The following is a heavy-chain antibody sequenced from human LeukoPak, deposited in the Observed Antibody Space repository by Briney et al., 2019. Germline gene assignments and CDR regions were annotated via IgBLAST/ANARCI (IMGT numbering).Heavy chain of an antibody. D-gene: IGHD3-22*01. V-gene: IGHV4-30-4*01. CDR3: ARVDYYDSSGYSYAFDI. CDR1: GGSISSGDYY. CDR2: IYYSGST. Sequence: TSETLSLTCTVSGGSISSGDYYWSWIRQSPGKGLEWIGYIYYSGSTYYNPSLKSRVTISVDTSKNQFSLKLSSVTAADTAVCYCARVDYYDSSGYSYAFDIWGQGTMVTVSS. J-gene: IGHJ3*02.